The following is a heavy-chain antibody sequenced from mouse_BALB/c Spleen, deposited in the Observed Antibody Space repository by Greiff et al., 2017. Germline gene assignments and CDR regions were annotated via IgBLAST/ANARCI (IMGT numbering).Heavy chain of an antibody. CDR1: GYTFTSYW. CDR2: INPSTGYT. J-gene: IGHJ4*01. CDR3: ARSIAYYYAMDY. Sequence: VQLQQSGADLAKPGASVKMSCTASGYTFTSYWMHWVKQRPGQGLEWIGYINPSTGYTEYNQKFKDKATLTADKSSSTAYMQLSSLTSEDSAVYYCARSIAYYYAMDYWGQGTSVTVSS. V-gene: IGHV1-7*01.